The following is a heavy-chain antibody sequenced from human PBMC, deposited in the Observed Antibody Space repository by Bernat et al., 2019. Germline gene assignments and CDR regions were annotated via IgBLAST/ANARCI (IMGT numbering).Heavy chain of an antibody. V-gene: IGHV3-23*03. D-gene: IGHD1-20*01. Sequence: EVQLLESGGGLVQPGGSLRLSCAASGFTFSSYAMSWVRQAPGKGLEWVSVIYSGGSTYYADSVKGRFTISRDNSKNTLYLQMNSLRAEDTAVYYCAGSNWNDQTVPWGQGTLVTVSS. J-gene: IGHJ5*02. CDR3: AGSNWNDQTVP. CDR2: IYSGGST. CDR1: GFTFSSYA.